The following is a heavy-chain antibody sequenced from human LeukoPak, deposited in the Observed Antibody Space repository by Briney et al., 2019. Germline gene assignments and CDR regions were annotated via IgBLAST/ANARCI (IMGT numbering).Heavy chain of an antibody. J-gene: IGHJ3*02. CDR3: ATNYYGDALDI. V-gene: IGHV4-59*01. Sequence: SETLSLTCTVYGRSISSYYWSWIRQPPGKRLQWIGYIYYSGSTNYNPSLKSRVTISVDTSKNQFSLKLSSVTAADTAVYYCATNYYGDALDIWGQGTMVTVSS. CDR2: IYYSGST. CDR1: GRSISSYY. D-gene: IGHD3-10*01.